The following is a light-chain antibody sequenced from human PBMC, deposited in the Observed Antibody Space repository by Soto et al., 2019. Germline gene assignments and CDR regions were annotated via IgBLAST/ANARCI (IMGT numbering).Light chain of an antibody. V-gene: IGKV1-9*01. CDR1: QDIASY. Sequence: IQLTQSPSSLSASIGDRVTITCRASQDIASYLAWYQQKPGNAPKLLIYAASTLHSGVTSRFSGSGSGTDFTLTIRSLQPEDFVTYYCQQLNVNLLFGQGTKLEIK. J-gene: IGKJ2*01. CDR3: QQLNVNLL. CDR2: AAS.